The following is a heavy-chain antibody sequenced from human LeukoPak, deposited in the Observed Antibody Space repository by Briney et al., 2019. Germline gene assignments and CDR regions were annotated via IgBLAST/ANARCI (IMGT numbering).Heavy chain of an antibody. CDR1: GFTFSNYW. Sequence: SGGSLRLPCAASGFTFSNYWMSWARQAPGKAREWVANIEQDGSAKYYVVSVDGRFTVSRDNAENSLYLQMDYLRAEDTAVYYCARADYYGSILDYWGQGSLVTVSS. D-gene: IGHD3-10*01. CDR2: IEQDGSAK. J-gene: IGHJ4*02. V-gene: IGHV3-7*04. CDR3: ARADYYGSILDY.